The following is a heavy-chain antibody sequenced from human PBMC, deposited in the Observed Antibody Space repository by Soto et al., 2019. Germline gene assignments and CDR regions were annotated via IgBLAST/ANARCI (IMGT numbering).Heavy chain of an antibody. Sequence: GGSLRLSCAASGFTVSSNYMSWVRQAPGKGLEWVSVIYAGGSTFYTYSVKGRFSISRDNSKNTLYLQMNSLRAEDTAIYYCATDPPEKYSYGLYCWGQGTLVTVSS. D-gene: IGHD5-18*01. V-gene: IGHV3-66*01. CDR3: ATDPPEKYSYGLYC. CDR2: IYAGGST. J-gene: IGHJ4*02. CDR1: GFTVSSNY.